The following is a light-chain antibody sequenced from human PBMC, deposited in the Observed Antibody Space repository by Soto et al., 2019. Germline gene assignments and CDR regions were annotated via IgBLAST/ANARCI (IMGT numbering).Light chain of an antibody. J-gene: IGLJ1*01. CDR1: SSNIGAGYD. V-gene: IGLV1-40*01. CDR3: QSYESSLSGYV. Sequence: QSVLTRPPSVSGAPGQRVTISCTGSSSNIGAGYDVHWYQQLPGTAPKLLIYGNSNRPSGVPDRLAGSKSGTSASLAITGLQAEDEADYYCQSYESSLSGYVFGTGTKVTVL. CDR2: GNS.